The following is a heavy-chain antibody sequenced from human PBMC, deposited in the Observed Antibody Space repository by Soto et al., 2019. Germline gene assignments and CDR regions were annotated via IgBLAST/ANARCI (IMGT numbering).Heavy chain of an antibody. J-gene: IGHJ4*02. Sequence: PGGSLRLSCAASGSTFSNYGMHWVRQAPGKGLEWVAVVWYDGTTKFYPDSVKGRFTISRDNSKNTLYLQMNSLRAEDTAVYYCAKRDQQCWGQGTLVTVSS. V-gene: IGHV3-33*06. CDR1: GSTFSNYG. CDR2: VWYDGTTK. D-gene: IGHD6-19*01. CDR3: AKRDQQC.